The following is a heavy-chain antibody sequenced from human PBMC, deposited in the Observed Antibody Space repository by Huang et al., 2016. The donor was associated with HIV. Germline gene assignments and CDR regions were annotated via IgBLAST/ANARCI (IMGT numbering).Heavy chain of an antibody. V-gene: IGHV3-7*01. CDR1: KFTFGAYW. CDR3: ATKTAGMDI. J-gene: IGHJ6*02. D-gene: IGHD1-7*01. CDR2: IKQDESEK. Sequence: VESGGRSVQPGGSIKLSCVGSKFTFGAYWMSWVRQPPGKGLQWVANIKQDESEKYYVDSVKGRFNISRDNARKVLFLEMDDLRVEDTAIYFCATKTAGMDIWGQGTTVTVSS.